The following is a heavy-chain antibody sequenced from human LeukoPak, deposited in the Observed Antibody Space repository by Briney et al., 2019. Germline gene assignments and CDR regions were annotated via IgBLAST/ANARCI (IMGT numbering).Heavy chain of an antibody. CDR3: AKDDAWLRFGE. CDR1: GFTFSSYG. J-gene: IGHJ4*02. V-gene: IGHV3-30*18. Sequence: GRSLRLSCAASGFTFSSYGMHWVRQAPGKGLEWVAVISYDGGNKYYADSVKGRFTISRDNSKNTLYLEVISLTAEDTAVYYCAKDDAWLRFGEWSQGTLVTVSS. D-gene: IGHD3-10*01. CDR2: ISYDGGNK.